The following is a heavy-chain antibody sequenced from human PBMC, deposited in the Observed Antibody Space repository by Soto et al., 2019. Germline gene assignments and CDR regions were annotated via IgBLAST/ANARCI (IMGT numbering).Heavy chain of an antibody. D-gene: IGHD3-22*01. CDR2: IYYSGST. CDR1: GGSISSGGYY. V-gene: IGHV4-31*03. J-gene: IGHJ4*02. CDR3: ARMGDSSGILFDY. Sequence: SETLSLTCTVSGGSISSGGYYWSWIRQHPGKGLEWIGYIYYSGSTYYNPSLKSRVTISVDTSKNQFSLKLSSVTAADTAMYYCARMGDSSGILFDYWGQGTLVTVSS.